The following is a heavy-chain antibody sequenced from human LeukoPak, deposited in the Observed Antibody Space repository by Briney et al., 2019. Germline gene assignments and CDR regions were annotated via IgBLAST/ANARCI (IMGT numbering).Heavy chain of an antibody. CDR3: GAVTTGNWFDP. D-gene: IGHD1-14*01. V-gene: IGHV4-39*01. CDR1: GGSISSSSYY. J-gene: IGHJ5*02. CDR2: IYYSGST. Sequence: ETLSLTCTVSGGSISSSSYYWGWIHQPPGKGLEWIGSIYYSGSTYYNPSLKSRVTISVDTSKNQFSLKLSSVTAADTAVYYCGAVTTGNWFDPWGQGTLVTVSS.